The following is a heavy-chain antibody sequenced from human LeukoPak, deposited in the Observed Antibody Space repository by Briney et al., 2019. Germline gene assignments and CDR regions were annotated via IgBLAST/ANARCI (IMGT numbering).Heavy chain of an antibody. D-gene: IGHD3-10*01. J-gene: IGHJ4*02. CDR3: AREGYYGSGSPPSLYFDY. CDR2: TSSDLNVK. V-gene: IGHV3-30-3*01. Sequence: PGGSLGLSCAASGFTFRNYVMRWVRQAPGKGLEWVSVTSSDLNVKLYADSVKGRFTISRDNSRSTLYLQMNSLRPEDTAIYYCAREGYYGSGSPPSLYFDYWGQGTLVTVSS. CDR1: GFTFRNYV.